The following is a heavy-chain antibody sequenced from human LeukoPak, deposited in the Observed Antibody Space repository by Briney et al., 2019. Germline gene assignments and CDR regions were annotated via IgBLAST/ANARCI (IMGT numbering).Heavy chain of an antibody. Sequence: GGSLRLSCAASGFTVSSNYMSWVRQAPGKGLEWVSIIYSGGSTYYADSVKGRFTISRDNSKNTLYLQMNSLSAEDTAVYYCARDRTGQQLISRKQYYYMDVWGKGTTVTISS. J-gene: IGHJ6*03. D-gene: IGHD6-13*01. CDR2: IYSGGST. CDR3: ARDRTGQQLISRKQYYYMDV. CDR1: GFTVSSNY. V-gene: IGHV3-66*01.